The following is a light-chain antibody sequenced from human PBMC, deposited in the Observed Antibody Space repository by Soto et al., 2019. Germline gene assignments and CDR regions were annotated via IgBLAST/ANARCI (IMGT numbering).Light chain of an antibody. J-gene: IGLJ2*01. CDR2: DND. Sequence: QSVLTQPPSVSAAPGQKVTISCSGSSSNVGNNYVSWYQQIPRTAPKLLIYDNDKRPSEIPDRFSGSKSGTSATLGITGLQTGDEADYYCGTWDSSLSAGVFGGGTKVTVL. CDR1: SSNVGNNY. V-gene: IGLV1-51*01. CDR3: GTWDSSLSAGV.